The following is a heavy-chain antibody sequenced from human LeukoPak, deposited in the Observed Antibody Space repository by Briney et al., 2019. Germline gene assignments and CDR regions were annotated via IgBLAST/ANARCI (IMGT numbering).Heavy chain of an antibody. V-gene: IGHV3-49*04. CDR1: GFTFGDYA. D-gene: IGHD4-23*01. J-gene: IGHJ4*02. Sequence: PGGSLRLSCTACGFTFGDYAMSWVRQAPGKGLEWVGFIRSKAYGGTTEYAASVKGRFTISRDDFKSIAYLQMNSLKTEDTAVYYCTRVRGVNDYWGQGTLVTVSS. CDR3: TRVRGVNDY. CDR2: IRSKAYGGTT.